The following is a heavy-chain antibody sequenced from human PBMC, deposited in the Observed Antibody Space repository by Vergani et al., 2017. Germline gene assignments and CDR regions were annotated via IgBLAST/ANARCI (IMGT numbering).Heavy chain of an antibody. J-gene: IGHJ6*03. CDR1: GFTFDDYA. Sequence: EVQLVESGGGLVQPGRSLRLSCAASGFTFDDYAMHWVRQAPGKGLEWVSGINWNSDSIAYADSVKGRFTISRDNSKNTVYLQMNNLRAADTAVYYCARSGYCAHGVCYMTYYYYMDVWGKGTAVTVSS. CDR2: INWNSDSI. D-gene: IGHD2-8*01. CDR3: ARSGYCAHGVCYMTYYYYMDV. V-gene: IGHV3-9*01.